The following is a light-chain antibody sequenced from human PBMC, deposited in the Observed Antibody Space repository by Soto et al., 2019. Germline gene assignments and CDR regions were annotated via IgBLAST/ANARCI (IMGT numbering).Light chain of an antibody. V-gene: IGKV3-20*01. CDR3: QQNGTPPLT. CDR1: QIVASIY. CDR2: DAY. Sequence: EIVLTQSPVTPSLSPGERDTLSCRASQIVASIYLAWYQQKPGQAPRLLISDAYKRATGIADRFTGSGSGTDFTFIISRLEPEDFAVYYCQQNGTPPLTFGQGTRLEIK. J-gene: IGKJ5*01.